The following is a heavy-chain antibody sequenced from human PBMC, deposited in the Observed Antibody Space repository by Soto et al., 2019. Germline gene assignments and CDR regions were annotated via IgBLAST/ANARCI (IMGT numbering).Heavy chain of an antibody. CDR3: AAATRYDILTGYYYYYGMDV. Sequence: SVKVSCKASGFTFTSSAVQWVRQARGQRLEWIGWIVVGSGNTNYAQKFQERVTITRDMSTSTAYMELSSLRSEDTAVYYCAAATRYDILTGYYYYYGMDVWGQGTTVTVSS. CDR2: IVVGSGNT. V-gene: IGHV1-58*01. CDR1: GFTFTSSA. J-gene: IGHJ6*02. D-gene: IGHD3-9*01.